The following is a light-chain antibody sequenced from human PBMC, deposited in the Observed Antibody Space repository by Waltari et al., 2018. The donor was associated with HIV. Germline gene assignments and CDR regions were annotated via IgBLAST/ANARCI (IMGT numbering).Light chain of an antibody. Sequence: SSDLLQDPAVSSASGQTINITCRGEGLTSSYVSWYQQSSGRAPVLFLYREDSRPPRIPERFSGSSSGNKASLIIRDIQAEDEADYYCHSRDGLFGTGT. J-gene: IGLJ1*01. V-gene: IGLV3-19*01. CDR2: RED. CDR3: HSRDGL. CDR1: GLTSSY.